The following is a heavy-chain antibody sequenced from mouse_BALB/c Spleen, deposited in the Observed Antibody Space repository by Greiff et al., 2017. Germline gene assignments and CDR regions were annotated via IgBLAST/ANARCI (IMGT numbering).Heavy chain of an antibody. CDR1: GFTFSSYA. CDR2: ISSGGSYT. D-gene: IGHD4-1*01. Sequence: EVKLMESGGGLVKPGGSLKLSCAASGFTFSSYAMSWVRQSPEKRLEWVAEISSGGSYTYYPDTVTGRFTISRDNAKNTLYLEMSSLRSEDTAMYYCARALAGTWFAYWGQGTLVTVSA. J-gene: IGHJ3*01. CDR3: ARALAGTWFAY. V-gene: IGHV5-9-4*01.